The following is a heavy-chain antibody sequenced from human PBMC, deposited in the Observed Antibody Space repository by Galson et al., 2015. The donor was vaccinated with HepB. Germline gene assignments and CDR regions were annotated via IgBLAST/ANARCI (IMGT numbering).Heavy chain of an antibody. CDR1: GYSFASYW. V-gene: IGHV5-51*01. J-gene: IGHJ4*02. D-gene: IGHD2-21*02. CDR3: AKHAYCGGDCSPGDY. Sequence: QSGAEVKKPGESLRISCKGSGYSFASYWIGWVRQMPGKGLEWVGIIHPSDSDTRYSPSLQGRVTISADKSISTAYLQWNSLKASDTAIYYCAKHAYCGGDCSPGDYWGQGTPVTVSS. CDR2: IHPSDSDT.